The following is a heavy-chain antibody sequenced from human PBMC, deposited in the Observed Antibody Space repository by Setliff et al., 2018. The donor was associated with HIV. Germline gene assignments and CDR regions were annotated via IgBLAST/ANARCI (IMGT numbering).Heavy chain of an antibody. CDR3: ARGGKRAFDI. CDR2: ISSTGAA. CDR1: GDSINSHF. J-gene: IGHJ3*02. V-gene: IGHV4-59*11. Sequence: SETLSLTCTVSGDSINSHFWTWIRQSPRKGLEWIGYISSTGAAWYNPSLKSRVTMSIDTSKIHFSLTLSSVSGADTALDDCARGGKRAFDIWGQGAMVTVSS.